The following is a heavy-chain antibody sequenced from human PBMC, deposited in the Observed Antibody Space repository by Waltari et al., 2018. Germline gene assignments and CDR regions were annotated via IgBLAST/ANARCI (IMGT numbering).Heavy chain of an antibody. CDR1: GFTFSSYW. CDR3: AREVPRGVPAATDY. V-gene: IGHV3-7*01. J-gene: IGHJ4*02. CDR2: IKQDGREK. D-gene: IGHD2-2*01. Sequence: EVQLVESGGGLVQPGGSLRLSCAASGFTFSSYWMSWVRQAPGKGLEWVANIKQDGREKYYVDSVKGRFTISRDNAKNSLYLQMNSLRAEDTAVYYCAREVPRGVPAATDYWGQGTLVTVSS.